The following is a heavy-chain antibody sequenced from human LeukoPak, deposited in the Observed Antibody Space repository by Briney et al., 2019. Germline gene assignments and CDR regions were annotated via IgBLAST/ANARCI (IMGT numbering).Heavy chain of an antibody. V-gene: IGHV3-23*01. CDR3: ARATTVTVFDY. CDR1: GFTFSNYA. D-gene: IGHD4-17*01. J-gene: IGHJ4*02. CDR2: ISGTGGST. Sequence: GGSLRLSCAASGFTFSNYAMNWVRQAPGKGLEWVSLISGTGGSTYYADSVKGRLTISRDNSKNTLYVQMNNLRADDTAVYYCARATTVTVFDYWGQGTLVTVSS.